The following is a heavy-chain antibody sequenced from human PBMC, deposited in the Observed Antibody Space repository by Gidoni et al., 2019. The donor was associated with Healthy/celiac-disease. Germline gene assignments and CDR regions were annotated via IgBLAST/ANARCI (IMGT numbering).Heavy chain of an antibody. Sequence: QVQLQESGPGLVKPSETLSLTCTVSGGSISSYYWSWIRQPPGKGLEWIGYIYYSGSTNYNPSLKSRVTISVDTSKNQFSLKLSSVTAADTAVYYCARLRLQFQYCSSTSCHLRDYYGMDVWGQGTTVTVSS. CDR3: ARLRLQFQYCSSTSCHLRDYYGMDV. CDR2: IYYSGST. CDR1: GGSISSYY. D-gene: IGHD2-2*01. V-gene: IGHV4-59*08. J-gene: IGHJ6*02.